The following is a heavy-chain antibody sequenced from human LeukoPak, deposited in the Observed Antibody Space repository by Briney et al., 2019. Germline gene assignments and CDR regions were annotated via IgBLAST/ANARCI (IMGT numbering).Heavy chain of an antibody. Sequence: ASVKVSCKASGDTLSSHAIHWVRQVPGQRLEWMGWINADNGNTMYSHKFQGRVTISGDTSARTVYMEMSSLRSEDTAVYYCAREEWFRSGTSYLYWYFDLWGRGTLVTVSS. J-gene: IGHJ2*01. CDR3: AREEWFRSGTSYLYWYFDL. V-gene: IGHV1-3*01. D-gene: IGHD2-2*01. CDR1: GDTLSSHA. CDR2: INADNGNT.